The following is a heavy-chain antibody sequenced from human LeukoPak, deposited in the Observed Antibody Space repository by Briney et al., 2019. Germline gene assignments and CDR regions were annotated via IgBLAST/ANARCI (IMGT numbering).Heavy chain of an antibody. J-gene: IGHJ6*04. CDR1: GGSFSGYY. D-gene: IGHD6-25*01. CDR3: ARQRALGDYYYYYGMDV. Sequence: SETLSLTCAVYGGSFSGYYWSWIRQPPGKGLEWIGEINHSGSTNYNPSLKGRVTISVDTSKNQFSLKLSSVTAADTAVYYCARQRALGDYYYYYGMDVWGKGTTVTVSS. CDR2: INHSGST. V-gene: IGHV4-34*01.